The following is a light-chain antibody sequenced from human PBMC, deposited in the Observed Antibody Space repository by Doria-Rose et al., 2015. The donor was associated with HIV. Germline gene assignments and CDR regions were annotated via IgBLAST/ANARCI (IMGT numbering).Light chain of an antibody. V-gene: IGKV3-20*01. CDR3: QQYGSSPLT. CDR1: QSVSSSY. Sequence: LTQSPGTLSLSPGERATLSCRASQSVSSSYLAWYQQKPGQAPRLLIYGASSRATGFPDRFSGSGSGTDFTLTISRLEPEDFAVYYCQQYGSSPLTFGGGTKVEIK. J-gene: IGKJ4*01. CDR2: GAS.